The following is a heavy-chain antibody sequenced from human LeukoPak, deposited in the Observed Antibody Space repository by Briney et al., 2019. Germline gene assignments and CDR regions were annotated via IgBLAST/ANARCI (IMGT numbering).Heavy chain of an antibody. CDR3: ARQLEPLIYVYYFDY. Sequence: GESLKISCKGSGYSFTSYWIGWVRQMPGKGLEWMGIIYPGDSDTRYSPSFQGQVTISADKSISTAYLQWNSLKASDTAMYYCARQLEPLIYVYYFDYWGQGTLVTVSS. CDR1: GYSFTSYW. V-gene: IGHV5-51*01. J-gene: IGHJ4*02. D-gene: IGHD3-16*01. CDR2: IYPGDSDT.